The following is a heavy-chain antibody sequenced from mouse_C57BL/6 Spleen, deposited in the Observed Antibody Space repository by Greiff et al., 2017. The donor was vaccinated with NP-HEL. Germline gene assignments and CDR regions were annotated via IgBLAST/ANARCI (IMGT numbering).Heavy chain of an antibody. CDR2: IDHSDSNT. V-gene: IGHV1-69*01. J-gene: IGHJ2*01. CDR1: GYTFTSYW. D-gene: IGHD1-1*01. CDR3: ARNYVSSYTD. Sequence: QVQLQQPGAELVMPGASVKLSCKASGYTFTSYWMHWVKQRPGQGLEWIGEIDHSDSNTNYNQKLKGKSTLTVDKSSSTAYMQLSGLTSEDSAVYYCARNYVSSYTDWGQGTTLTVSS.